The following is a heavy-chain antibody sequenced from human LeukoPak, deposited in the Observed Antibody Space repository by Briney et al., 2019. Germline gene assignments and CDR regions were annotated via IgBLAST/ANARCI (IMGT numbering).Heavy chain of an antibody. D-gene: IGHD5-18*01. CDR1: GFTFSSYS. CDR2: ISSSSYT. CDR3: ARDGDRGYSYVHFDY. V-gene: IGHV3-21*01. J-gene: IGHJ4*02. Sequence: GGSLRLSCAASGFTFSSYSMNWVRQAPGKGLEWVSSISSSSYTYYADSVKGRFTISRDNAKNSLYLQMNSLRAEDTAVYYCARDGDRGYSYVHFDYWGQGTLVTVSS.